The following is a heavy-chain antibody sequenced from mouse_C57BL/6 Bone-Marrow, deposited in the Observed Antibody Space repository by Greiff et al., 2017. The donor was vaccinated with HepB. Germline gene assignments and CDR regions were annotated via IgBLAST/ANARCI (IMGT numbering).Heavy chain of an antibody. CDR1: EYEFPSHD. CDR3: ARHEDGYYGFDY. D-gene: IGHD2-3*01. CDR2: INSDGGST. V-gene: IGHV5-2*01. J-gene: IGHJ2*01. Sequence: EVKLMESGGGLVQPGESLKLSCESNEYEFPSHDMSWVRKTPEKRLELVAAINSDGGSTYYPDTMERRFIISRDTTKKTLYLQMSSLRSEDTALYYCARHEDGYYGFDYWGQGTTLTVSS.